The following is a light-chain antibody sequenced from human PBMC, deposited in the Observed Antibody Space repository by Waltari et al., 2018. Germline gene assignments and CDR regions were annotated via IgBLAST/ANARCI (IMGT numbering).Light chain of an antibody. J-gene: IGKJ2*01. V-gene: IGKV3-20*01. CDR1: QSVNSIS. Sequence: SCRASQSVNSISLAWSQQQACQAHRILIFGASSRATGIPDRLSGSGSGTDFTLTISRLEPEDFAVYYCQLYGNSPLYTFGQGTKLEIK. CDR3: QLYGNSPLYT. CDR2: GAS.